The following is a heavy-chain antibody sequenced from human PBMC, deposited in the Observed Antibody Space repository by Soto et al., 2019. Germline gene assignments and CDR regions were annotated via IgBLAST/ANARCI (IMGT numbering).Heavy chain of an antibody. Sequence: QVQLVQSGAEVKKPGASVKVSCKVSGHSFTSYGIIWVRQAPGEGLEWMGWISAYNGNTNYAQNLQGRDTMTTDTSTYTAYMELTSLRSDDTAVYYCAIPYGRSSRWYDPGGQGTLVTFSS. D-gene: IGHD6-6*01. V-gene: IGHV1-18*01. J-gene: IGHJ5*02. CDR2: ISAYNGNT. CDR1: GHSFTSYG. CDR3: AIPYGRSSRWYDP.